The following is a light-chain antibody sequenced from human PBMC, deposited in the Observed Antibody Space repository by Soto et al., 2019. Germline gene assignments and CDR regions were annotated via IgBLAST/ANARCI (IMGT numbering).Light chain of an antibody. CDR2: EGS. CDR3: CAYVGARTYV. Sequence: QSVLTQPASVSGSLGQSITISCTGTISDVGRFDAVSWFQQHPGQVPKLIIYEGSRRPSGVSSRFSGSKSGNTASLTISGLQAEDEADYYCCAYVGARTYVFGTGTRSPS. J-gene: IGLJ1*01. CDR1: ISDVGRFDA. V-gene: IGLV2-23*01.